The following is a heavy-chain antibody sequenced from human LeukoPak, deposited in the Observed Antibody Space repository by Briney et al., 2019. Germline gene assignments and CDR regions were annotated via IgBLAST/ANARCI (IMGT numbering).Heavy chain of an antibody. CDR3: ARPMVRGVRRPPTNMDV. D-gene: IGHD3-10*01. CDR2: IYYSGST. V-gene: IGHV4-59*12. CDR1: SDSISRYY. Sequence: SETLSLTCTVSSDSISRYYWSWIRQSPGKGLEWIGYIYYSGSTNYNPSLKSRVTISVDTSKNQFSLKLSSVTAADTAVYYCARPMVRGVRRPPTNMDVWGQGTTVTVSS. J-gene: IGHJ6*02.